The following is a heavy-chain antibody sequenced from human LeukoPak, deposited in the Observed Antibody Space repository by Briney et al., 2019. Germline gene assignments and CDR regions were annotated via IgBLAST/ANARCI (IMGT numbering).Heavy chain of an antibody. CDR2: IIPIFGTA. D-gene: IGHD1-26*01. CDR3: ARGRSYVYYYGMDV. Sequence: SVKVSCKASGGTFSSYAISWVRQAPGQGLEWMGGIIPIFGTANYAQKFQGRVTMTRDTSTSTVYMELSSLRSEDTAVYYCARGRSYVYYYGMDVWGQGTTVTVSS. V-gene: IGHV1-69*05. J-gene: IGHJ6*02. CDR1: GGTFSSYA.